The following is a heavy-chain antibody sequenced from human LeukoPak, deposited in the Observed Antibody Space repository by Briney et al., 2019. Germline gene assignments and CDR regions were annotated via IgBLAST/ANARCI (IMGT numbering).Heavy chain of an antibody. CDR1: GGSVTKNGYY. V-gene: IGHV4-39*07. CDR3: ARSTAVALDAFDI. CDR2: MHYSGST. J-gene: IGHJ3*02. Sequence: SETLSLTCSVSGGSVTKNGYYWGWIRQSPETGLEWIGSMHYSGSTYYNPSLNSRVTISVDTSKNQFSLKLSSVTAADTAVYYCARSTAVALDAFDIWGQGTMVTVSS. D-gene: IGHD6-19*01.